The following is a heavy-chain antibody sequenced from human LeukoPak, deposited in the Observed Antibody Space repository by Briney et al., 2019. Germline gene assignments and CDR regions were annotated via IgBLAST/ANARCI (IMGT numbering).Heavy chain of an antibody. CDR3: ARGPPPDFDC. Sequence: NPSETLSLTCTVSGGSISDYYWSWIRQPAGKGLEWIGRIYTTGSTDYNPSLKSRVTMSVDTSKNQFSLKLSSVTAADTAMYYCARGPPPDFDCWGQGTLVTVSS. J-gene: IGHJ4*02. V-gene: IGHV4-4*07. CDR2: IYTTGST. CDR1: GGSISDYY.